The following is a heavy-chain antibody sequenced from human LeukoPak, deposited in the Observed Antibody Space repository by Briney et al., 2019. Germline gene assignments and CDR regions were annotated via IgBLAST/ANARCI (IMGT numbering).Heavy chain of an antibody. Sequence: PSETLSLTCTVSGDSISSGGYYWSWIRQPPGKGLEWIGYIYYTGNTYYNPSLKRRVTISVDRSKNQFSLKLSSVTAADTAVYYCARDRSIVVDSGVAFDFWGQGTMVTVSS. J-gene: IGHJ3*01. V-gene: IGHV4-31*03. CDR2: IYYTGNT. CDR3: ARDRSIVVDSGVAFDF. CDR1: GDSISSGGYY. D-gene: IGHD3-22*01.